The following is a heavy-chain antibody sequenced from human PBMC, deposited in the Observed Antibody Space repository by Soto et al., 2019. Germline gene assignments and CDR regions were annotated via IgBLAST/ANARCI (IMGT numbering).Heavy chain of an antibody. D-gene: IGHD3-22*01. CDR1: GVTCSSYS. V-gene: IGHV3-21*01. CDR3: ASDLYYYDSSGYKDI. CDR2: ISSSSSYI. J-gene: IGHJ3*02. Sequence: LGLSCAASGVTCSSYSRNWVRQARGKGLEGVSSISSSSSYIYYADSVKGRFTISRDNAKNSLYLQMSSLRAEDTAVYYCASDLYYYDSSGYKDIWGQGTMVTVSS.